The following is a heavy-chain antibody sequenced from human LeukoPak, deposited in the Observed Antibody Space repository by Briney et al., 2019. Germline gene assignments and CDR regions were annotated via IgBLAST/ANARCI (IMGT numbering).Heavy chain of an antibody. CDR3: ARVRLKYGSGLQGYFDY. Sequence: GRSLRLSCAASGFTFSTYAMHWVRQAPGKGLEWVAVISYDGSNKYYADSVKGRFTISRDNSKNTLYLQMNSLRAEDTAVYYCARVRLKYGSGLQGYFDYWGQGTLVTVSS. D-gene: IGHD3-10*01. V-gene: IGHV3-30*04. J-gene: IGHJ4*02. CDR1: GFTFSTYA. CDR2: ISYDGSNK.